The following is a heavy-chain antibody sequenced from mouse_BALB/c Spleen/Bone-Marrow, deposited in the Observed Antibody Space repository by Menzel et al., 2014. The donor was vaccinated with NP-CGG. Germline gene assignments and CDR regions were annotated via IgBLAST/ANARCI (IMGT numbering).Heavy chain of an antibody. D-gene: IGHD2-12*01. J-gene: IGHJ4*01. CDR3: TRLENDDAMDY. V-gene: IGHV5-6-2*01. Sequence: EVKLVESGGGLVKLGGSLKLSCAASGFTFSSYYMPWVRQTPEKRLELVAAINSNGGSTYYPDNVKGLITISRDNAKNTLYLQMSSLKTEDTALYYCTRLENDDAMDYWGQGTSVTVSS. CDR2: INSNGGST. CDR1: GFTFSSYY.